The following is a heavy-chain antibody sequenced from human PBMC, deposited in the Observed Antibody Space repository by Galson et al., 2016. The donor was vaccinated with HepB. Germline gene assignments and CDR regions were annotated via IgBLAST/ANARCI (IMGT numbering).Heavy chain of an antibody. CDR1: GASISNNYW. CDR3: ARGTLGTTATMAFDY. CDR2: IYQSGTA. V-gene: IGHV4-4*02. D-gene: IGHD1-26*01. J-gene: IGHJ4*02. Sequence: SETLSLTCAVSGASISNNYWWSWVRQSPEKGLEWLGEIYQSGTANYNPSFTRRATISVDTSKNQISLRLDSVTAADTAVYYCARGTLGTTATMAFDYWGQGTLVSVPS.